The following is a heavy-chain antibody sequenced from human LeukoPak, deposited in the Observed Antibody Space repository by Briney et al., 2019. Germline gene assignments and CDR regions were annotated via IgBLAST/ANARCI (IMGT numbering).Heavy chain of an antibody. D-gene: IGHD3-10*01. Sequence: ASVKVSCKASGGTFSSYAISWVRQAPGQGLEWMGGIIPIFGTANYAQKFQGRVTITADESTSTAYMELSSLRSEDTAVYYCATEDHALLGIRVYWGQGTLVTVSS. CDR2: IIPIFGTA. J-gene: IGHJ4*02. CDR1: GGTFSSYA. V-gene: IGHV1-69*13. CDR3: ATEDHALLGIRVY.